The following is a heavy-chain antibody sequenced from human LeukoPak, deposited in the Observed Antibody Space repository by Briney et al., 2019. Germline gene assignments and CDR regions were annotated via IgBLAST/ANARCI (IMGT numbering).Heavy chain of an antibody. CDR1: GGSVTRGNYY. D-gene: IGHD1-26*01. CDR2: IYYSDST. V-gene: IGHV4-30-4*01. J-gene: IGHJ4*02. Sequence: SETLSLTCTVSGGSVTRGNYYWSWIRQPPGKGLEWIGCIYYSDSTYYNPSLESRVTIAVDTSKSQFSLKLSSVTAADTAVYYCARGGTDYYFDYWGQGTLVTVSS. CDR3: ARGGTDYYFDY.